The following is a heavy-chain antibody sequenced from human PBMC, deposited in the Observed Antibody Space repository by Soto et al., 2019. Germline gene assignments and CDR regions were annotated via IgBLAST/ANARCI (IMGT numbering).Heavy chain of an antibody. CDR3: ARHGGYYFAY. CDR2: IYHGLSI. J-gene: IGHJ4*02. Sequence: SETLSLTCAVYSGSFSGYYWSWIRQPPGKGLEWIGEIYHGLSIVYNPSLKSRVTISGDSSKNQFSLKLSSVTAADTAVYYCARHGGYYFAYWGQGTLVTV. CDR1: SGSFSGYY. D-gene: IGHD3-16*01. V-gene: IGHV4-34*01.